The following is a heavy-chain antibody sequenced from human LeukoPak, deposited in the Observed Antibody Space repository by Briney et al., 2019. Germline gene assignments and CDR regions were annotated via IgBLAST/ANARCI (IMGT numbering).Heavy chain of an antibody. Sequence: SETLSLTCTVSGGSLSSSSYYWGWIRQPPGKGLEWIGSIYYSGSTYYNSSLKSRVTISVDTSKNTFSLKLSSVTAADTAVYYCARLGLFGELLPSYFDDGGQGTLVTVSS. D-gene: IGHD3-10*02. CDR1: GGSLSSSSYY. CDR3: ARLGLFGELLPSYFDD. CDR2: IYYSGST. V-gene: IGHV4-39*01. J-gene: IGHJ4*02.